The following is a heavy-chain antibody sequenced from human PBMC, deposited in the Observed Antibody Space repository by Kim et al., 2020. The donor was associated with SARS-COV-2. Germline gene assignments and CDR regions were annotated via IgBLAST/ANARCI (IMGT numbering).Heavy chain of an antibody. CDR2: ISGSGGST. J-gene: IGHJ4*02. CDR3: AKDLSVVVPAASNV. V-gene: IGHV3-23*01. Sequence: GGSLRLSCAASGFTFSSYAMSWVRQAPGKGLEWVSAISGSGGSTYYADSVKGRFTISIDNSKNTLYLQMNSLRAEDTAVYYCAKDLSVVVPAASNVWGQGTLVTVSS. CDR1: GFTFSSYA. D-gene: IGHD2-2*01.